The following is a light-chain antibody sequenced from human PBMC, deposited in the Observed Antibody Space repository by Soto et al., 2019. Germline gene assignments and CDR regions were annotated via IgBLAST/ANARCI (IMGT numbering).Light chain of an antibody. CDR2: ATS. V-gene: IGKV3-11*01. J-gene: IGKJ3*01. Sequence: EVVLTQSPSTLSLSPGEGAALSCRASQSIGNYLAWYQQKPGQAPRLLIYATSNRATGIPARFSGSGSGTDFTLTISSLEPEDFAVYYCQQRSSWPFTFGPGTKVDIK. CDR3: QQRSSWPFT. CDR1: QSIGNY.